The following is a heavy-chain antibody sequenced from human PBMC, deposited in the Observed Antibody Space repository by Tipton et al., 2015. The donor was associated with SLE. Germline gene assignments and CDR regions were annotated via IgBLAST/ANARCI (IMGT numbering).Heavy chain of an antibody. CDR3: ARGPFGYSSSWYGYFQH. D-gene: IGHD6-13*01. V-gene: IGHV3-48*03. Sequence: SLRLSCAAPGFTFSSYEMNWVRQAPGKGLEWVSYISSSGNTIYYADSVKGRFTISRDNAKNSLHLQMNSLRAEDTAVYYCARGPFGYSSSWYGYFQHWGQGTLVTVSS. CDR1: GFTFSSYE. J-gene: IGHJ1*01. CDR2: ISSSGNTI.